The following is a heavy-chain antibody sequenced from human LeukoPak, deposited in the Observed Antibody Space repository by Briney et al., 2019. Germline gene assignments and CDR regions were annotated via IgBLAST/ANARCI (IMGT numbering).Heavy chain of an antibody. V-gene: IGHV1-18*01. J-gene: IGHJ4*02. CDR3: ARELLGPHQPKYYYDSSGYYDY. Sequence: ASVKVSCKASGYTFTNYGVSWVRQAPGQGLERMGWITAYNGNTNYAQKLQGRVTMTTDTSTSTAYMELRSLRSDDTAVYYCARELLGPHQPKYYYDSSGYYDYWGQGTLVTVSS. CDR2: ITAYNGNT. CDR1: GYTFTNYG. D-gene: IGHD3-22*01.